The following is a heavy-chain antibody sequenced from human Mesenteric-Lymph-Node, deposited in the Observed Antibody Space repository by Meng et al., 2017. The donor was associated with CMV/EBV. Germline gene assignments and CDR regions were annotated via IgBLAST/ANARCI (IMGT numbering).Heavy chain of an antibody. CDR2: INPSDTYT. V-gene: IGHV5-10-1*01. CDR1: GYTFTSYW. Sequence: SGYTFTSYWLRWVRQAPGQGLEWVGWINPSDTYTNYAQSFKGRVTISVDTSTSTAYLQLSSLSAADTAIYYCAKLGHTFCQVPYYFDYWGQGTLVTVSS. D-gene: IGHD3/OR15-3a*01. J-gene: IGHJ4*02. CDR3: AKLGHTFCQVPYYFDY.